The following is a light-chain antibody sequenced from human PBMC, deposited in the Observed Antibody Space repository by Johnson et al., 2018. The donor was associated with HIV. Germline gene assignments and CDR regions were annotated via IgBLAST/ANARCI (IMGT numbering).Light chain of an antibody. CDR3: GTWDSSLSAYV. CDR1: SSKIGNKY. CDR2: DNS. J-gene: IGLJ1*01. V-gene: IGLV1-51*01. Sequence: QSVLTQPPSVSAAPGQKVTISCSGSSSKIGNKYVSWYQQFPGTAPKVLIYDNSKRPSGIPDRLSGSKSGTSATLGITGLQTGDEADYYCGTWDSSLSAYVFGTWTKVTVL.